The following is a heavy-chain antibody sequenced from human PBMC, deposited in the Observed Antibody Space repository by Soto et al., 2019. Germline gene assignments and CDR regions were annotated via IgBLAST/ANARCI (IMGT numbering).Heavy chain of an antibody. CDR3: ARELMEYCISTSCSTSPWFDP. Sequence: QVQLQESGPGLVKPSQTLSLTCTVSGGSISSGDYYWSWIRQPPGKGLEWIGYIYYSGSTYYNPSLKSRVTISVDTSKNQFSLKLSSVTAADTAVYYCARELMEYCISTSCSTSPWFDPWGQGTLVTVSS. V-gene: IGHV4-30-4*01. J-gene: IGHJ5*02. CDR2: IYYSGST. CDR1: GGSISSGDYY. D-gene: IGHD2-2*01.